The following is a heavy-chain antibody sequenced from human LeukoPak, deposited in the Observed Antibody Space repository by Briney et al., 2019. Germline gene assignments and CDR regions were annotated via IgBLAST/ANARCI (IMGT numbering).Heavy chain of an antibody. D-gene: IGHD6-19*01. CDR3: ARGDKQWLSYYYYGMDV. CDR2: IIPIFGTA. CDR1: GGTFSSYA. J-gene: IGHJ6*02. Sequence: SVKVSCKASGGTFSSYAIGWVRQAPGQGLEWMGGIIPIFGTANYAQKFQGRVTITADESTSTAYMELSSLRSEDTAVYYCARGDKQWLSYYYYGMDVWGQGTTVTVSS. V-gene: IGHV1-69*13.